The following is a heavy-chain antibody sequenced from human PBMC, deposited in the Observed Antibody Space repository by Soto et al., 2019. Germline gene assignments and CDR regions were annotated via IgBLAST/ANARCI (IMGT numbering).Heavy chain of an antibody. CDR1: GVSISSSSYY. CDR2: IYYSGST. CDR3: ARVAIFGVVNLDWFDP. D-gene: IGHD3-3*01. Sequence: SETLSLTCTVSGVSISSSSYYWGWIRQPPGKGLEWIGSIYYSGSTYYNPSLKSRVTISVDTSKNQFSLKLSSVTAADTAVYYCARVAIFGVVNLDWFDPWGQGTLVTVSS. J-gene: IGHJ5*02. V-gene: IGHV4-39*01.